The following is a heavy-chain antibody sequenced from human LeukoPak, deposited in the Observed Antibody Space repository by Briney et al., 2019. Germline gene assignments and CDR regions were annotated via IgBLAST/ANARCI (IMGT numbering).Heavy chain of an antibody. CDR2: IKQDGSEK. D-gene: IGHD1-26*01. V-gene: IGHV3-7*01. CDR3: ATETRSYALNY. Sequence: GRSLRLSCAASGFTFSSYWMSWVRQAPGKGLEWVANIKQDGSEKYYVDSVKGRFTISRDNAKNSLYLQMNSLRAEDTAVYYCATETRSYALNYWGQGTLVTVSS. CDR1: GFTFSSYW. J-gene: IGHJ4*02.